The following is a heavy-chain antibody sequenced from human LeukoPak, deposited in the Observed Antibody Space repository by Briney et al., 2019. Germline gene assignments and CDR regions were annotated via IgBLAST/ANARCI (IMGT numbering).Heavy chain of an antibody. D-gene: IGHD3-10*01. Sequence: PSETLSLTCTVSGGSISSYYWSWIRQPPGKGLEWIGNIFYSGTTYYSPSLKSRVTISLDTSRNQFSLKLNSVTAADTAVYYCAKSNGYGLVDIWGQGTMVTVSS. J-gene: IGHJ3*02. CDR1: GGSISSYY. CDR2: IFYSGTT. V-gene: IGHV4-59*12. CDR3: AKSNGYGLVDI.